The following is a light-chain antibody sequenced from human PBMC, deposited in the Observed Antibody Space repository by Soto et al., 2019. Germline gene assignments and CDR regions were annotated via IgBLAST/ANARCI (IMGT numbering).Light chain of an antibody. Sequence: EIVMTQSPATLSVSPGERATLSCRASQGVSSNLAWYQQKPGQAPRLLIYGASTRATGIPARLSGSGYGTELTLTISSLKYEDFEVYYCQQYNNWTWTFGQGTKVEIK. J-gene: IGKJ1*01. CDR3: QQYNNWTWT. CDR1: QGVSSN. V-gene: IGKV3-15*01. CDR2: GAS.